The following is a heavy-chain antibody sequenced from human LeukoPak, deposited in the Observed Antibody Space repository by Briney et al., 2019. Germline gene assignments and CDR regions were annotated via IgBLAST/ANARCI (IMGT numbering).Heavy chain of an antibody. CDR1: GYSFTKYL. J-gene: IGHJ4*02. D-gene: IGHD3-22*01. V-gene: IGHV1-46*01. Sequence: ASVKVSCKASGYSFTKYLIHWVRQAPGQGLEWMGVINPSDGTTGDAQRFQGRVTMTRDTSTSTIYMELSSLTSDDTAVYFCARGGYYDSSGPWGQGTLVTVSS. CDR3: ARGGYYDSSGP. CDR2: INPSDGTT.